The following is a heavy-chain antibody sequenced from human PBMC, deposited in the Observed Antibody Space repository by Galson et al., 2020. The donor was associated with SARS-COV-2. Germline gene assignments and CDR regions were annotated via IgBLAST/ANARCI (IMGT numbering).Heavy chain of an antibody. Sequence: GESLKISCKASGYKFRDSAISWVRQAPGQGLEWMGWISAYNGNRKYAQKFQDRVTMTTDTSTSTAYMELRSLRSDDTAVYYCARQTTDYWGDYYYYMDVWGKGTTVTVSS. V-gene: IGHV1-18*01. CDR1: GYKFRDSA. D-gene: IGHD3-3*01. CDR3: ARQTTDYWGDYYYYMDV. J-gene: IGHJ6*03. CDR2: ISAYNGNR.